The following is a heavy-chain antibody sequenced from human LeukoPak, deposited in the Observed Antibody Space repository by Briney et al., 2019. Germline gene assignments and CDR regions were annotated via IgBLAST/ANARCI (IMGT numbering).Heavy chain of an antibody. CDR2: ISTYDDNI. CDR1: GGTFSSYA. V-gene: IGHV1-18*01. CDR3: ARETYSNILTGTDY. Sequence: ASVKVSCTASGGTFSSYAISWVRQAPGQGLEWLGWISTYDDNIKYAQSLQGRLTLTIDTSTSTAYMELRSLTSDDTAVYYCARETYSNILTGTDYWGPGTLVTVSS. J-gene: IGHJ4*02. D-gene: IGHD3-9*01.